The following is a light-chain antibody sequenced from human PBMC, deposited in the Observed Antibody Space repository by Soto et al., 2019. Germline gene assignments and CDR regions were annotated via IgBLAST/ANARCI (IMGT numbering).Light chain of an antibody. CDR2: DAS. Sequence: DIQMTQSPSSLSASVGDRVTITCQASQDISNYLNWYQQKPGKAPKLLIYDASNLETGVPSRFSGSGSGTDFTFTISSLQPDDFATYYCQQYNSYPLTFGQGTRWRL. CDR3: QQYNSYPLT. V-gene: IGKV1-33*01. J-gene: IGKJ5*01. CDR1: QDISNY.